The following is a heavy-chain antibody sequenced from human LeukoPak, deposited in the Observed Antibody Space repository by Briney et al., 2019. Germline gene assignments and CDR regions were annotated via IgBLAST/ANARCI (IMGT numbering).Heavy chain of an antibody. D-gene: IGHD5-12*01. J-gene: IGHJ2*01. CDR1: GGSISSYY. CDR2: IYYSGST. V-gene: IGHV4-59*01. Sequence: SETLSLTCAVYGGSISSYYWSWIRQPPGKGLEWIGYIYYSGSTNYNPSLKSRVTISVDTSKNQFSLKLSSVTAADTAVYYCARDIVATMGLWYFDLWGRGTLVTVSS. CDR3: ARDIVATMGLWYFDL.